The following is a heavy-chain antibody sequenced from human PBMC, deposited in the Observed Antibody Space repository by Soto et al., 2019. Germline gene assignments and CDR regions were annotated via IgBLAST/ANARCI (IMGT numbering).Heavy chain of an antibody. CDR1: GFTFSSYS. Sequence: PGGSLRLSCAASGFTFSSYSMNWVRQAPGKGLEWVSYISSSSSTIYYADSVKGRFTISRDNAKNSLYLQMNSLRDEDTAVYYCRADSWSGYYPIWYYYGMDVWGQGTTVTVSS. J-gene: IGHJ6*02. CDR2: ISSSSSTI. V-gene: IGHV3-48*02. CDR3: RADSWSGYYPIWYYYGMDV. D-gene: IGHD3-3*01.